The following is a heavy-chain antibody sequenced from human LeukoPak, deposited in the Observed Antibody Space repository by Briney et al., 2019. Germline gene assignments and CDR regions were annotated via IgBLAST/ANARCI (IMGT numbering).Heavy chain of an antibody. Sequence: ASVKVSCKASGYTFTSYYMHWVRQAPGQGLEWMGLINPTGGSTGYAQKFQGRVTMTRDMSTSTDYMELSSLRSEDTAVYYCARSSGRSPNRDYMDVWGKGTTVTISS. J-gene: IGHJ6*03. V-gene: IGHV1-46*01. CDR2: INPTGGST. CDR1: GYTFTSYY. CDR3: ARSSGRSPNRDYMDV. D-gene: IGHD1-14*01.